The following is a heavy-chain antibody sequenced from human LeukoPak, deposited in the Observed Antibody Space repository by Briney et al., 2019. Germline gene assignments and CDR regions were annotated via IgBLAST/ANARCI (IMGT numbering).Heavy chain of an antibody. Sequence: GGSLRLSCAASGFTFSSYSMNWVRQAPGKGLEWVSSISSSSSYIYYADSVKGRFTISRDNAKNSLYLQMNSLRAEDTAVYYCARADYGSGNFDNWGQGTLVTVSP. CDR2: ISSSSSYI. CDR1: GFTFSSYS. CDR3: ARADYGSGNFDN. V-gene: IGHV3-21*01. J-gene: IGHJ4*02. D-gene: IGHD3-10*01.